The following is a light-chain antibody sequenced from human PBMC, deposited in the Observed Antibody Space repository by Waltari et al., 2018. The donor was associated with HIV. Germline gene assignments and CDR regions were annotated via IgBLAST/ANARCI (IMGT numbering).Light chain of an antibody. Sequence: EKVMTQSPATLSVSPGERVTLSCRASQSVSSNLAWFQQKPGQAPRLLIYGASSRATGVPARFTGSWSGTEFTLTISSLQSEDLAVYYCQQYDDWPRTFGQGTKVEIK. V-gene: IGKV3-15*01. J-gene: IGKJ1*01. CDR2: GAS. CDR1: QSVSSN. CDR3: QQYDDWPRT.